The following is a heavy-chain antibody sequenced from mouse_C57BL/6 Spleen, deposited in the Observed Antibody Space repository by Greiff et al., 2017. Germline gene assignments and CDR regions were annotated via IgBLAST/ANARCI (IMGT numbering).Heavy chain of an antibody. J-gene: IGHJ4*01. CDR2: IRNKANGYTT. V-gene: IGHV7-3*01. D-gene: IGHD1-1*01. CDR1: GFTFPDYY. Sequence: EVQGVESGGGLVQPGGSLSLSCAASGFTFPDYYMSWVRQPPGKALEWLGFIRNKANGYTTEYSASVKGRFTISEDNSLSILYLQMNALRAEDSATDYGARYMRYYGSREAMDYWGQGTSVTVSS. CDR3: ARYMRYYGSREAMDY.